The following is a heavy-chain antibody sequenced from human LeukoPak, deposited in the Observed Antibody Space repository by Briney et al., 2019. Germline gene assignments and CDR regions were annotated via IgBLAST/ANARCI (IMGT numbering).Heavy chain of an antibody. CDR1: GYIFTSYW. V-gene: IGHV5-51*01. J-gene: IGHJ3*02. CDR3: ATQGPYYYDSSGYYAGAFDI. D-gene: IGHD3-22*01. Sequence: GESLKISCKGSGYIFTSYWIGWVREMPGKGLEWMGIIYPGDSDTRYSPSFQGHVHISADKAISSAYLQWSSLKASDTAMYYCATQGPYYYDSSGYYAGAFDIWGQGTMVTVSS. CDR2: IYPGDSDT.